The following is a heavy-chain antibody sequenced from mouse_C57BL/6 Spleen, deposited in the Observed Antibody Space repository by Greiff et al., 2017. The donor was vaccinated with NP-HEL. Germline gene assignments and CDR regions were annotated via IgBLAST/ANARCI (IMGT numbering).Heavy chain of an antibody. Sequence: QVQLQQSGPELVKPGASVKISCKASGYTFTDYYINWVKQRPGQGLEWIGWIFPGSGSTYYNEKFKGKATLTVDKSSSTAYMLLSSLTSEDSAVYFCARSGYSNEGYYFDYWGQGTTLTVSS. CDR2: IFPGSGST. D-gene: IGHD2-5*01. CDR1: GYTFTDYY. J-gene: IGHJ2*01. V-gene: IGHV1-75*01. CDR3: ARSGYSNEGYYFDY.